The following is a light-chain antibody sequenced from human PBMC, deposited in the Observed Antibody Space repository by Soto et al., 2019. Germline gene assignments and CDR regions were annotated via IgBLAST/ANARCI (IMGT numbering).Light chain of an antibody. J-gene: IGLJ2*01. CDR1: SSDVGTFNL. Sequence: QYVLTQPASVSGSPGQSITISCTGTSSDVGTFNLVSWYQQHPGKAPKIVIYEGAKRPSGVSNRFSGSGSGNTASLTISGLQAEDEADYFCCSHPHSHTFVVFGGGTQLTVL. V-gene: IGLV2-23*01. CDR3: CSHPHSHTFVV. CDR2: EGA.